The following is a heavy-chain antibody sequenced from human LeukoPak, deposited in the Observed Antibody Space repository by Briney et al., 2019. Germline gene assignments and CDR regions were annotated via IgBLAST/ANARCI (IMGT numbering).Heavy chain of an antibody. CDR3: ARGPHYDSSGYYPFQH. V-gene: IGHV1-69*02. J-gene: IGHJ1*01. D-gene: IGHD3-22*01. Sequence: GASVKVSFKASGGTFSSYTISWVRQAPGQGLKWMGRIIPILGIANYAQKFQGRVTITADKSTSTAYMELSSLRSEDTAVYYCARGPHYDSSGYYPFQHWGQGTLVTVSS. CDR1: GGTFSSYT. CDR2: IIPILGIA.